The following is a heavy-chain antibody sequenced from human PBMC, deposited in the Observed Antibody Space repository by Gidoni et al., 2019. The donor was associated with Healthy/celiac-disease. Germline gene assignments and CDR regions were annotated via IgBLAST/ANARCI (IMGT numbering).Heavy chain of an antibody. D-gene: IGHD6-19*01. CDR1: GVTFSSYS. V-gene: IGHV3-23*01. CDR2: MRGSGGIT. CDR3: AKDRGAVAGAYFDY. Sequence: VQLLESGGGLVQPGGSLRLSCAASGVTFSSYSMSWVRQAPGKGLEWVSAMRGSGGITYYADSVKGRFTISRDNSNNTLDLQMNSLRAEDTAVYYCAKDRGAVAGAYFDYWGQGTLVTVSS. J-gene: IGHJ4*02.